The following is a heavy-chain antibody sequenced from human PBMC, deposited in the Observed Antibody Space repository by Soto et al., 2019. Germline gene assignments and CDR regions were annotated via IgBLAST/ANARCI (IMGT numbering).Heavy chain of an antibody. CDR1: GFIFSAYW. Sequence: EVQLVESGGGLVQPGGSLRLSCAASGFIFSAYWMTWVRQAPGKGLEWVANINPDGSEKYYVDSVKGRFTISRANVKNSLFLQVNNLRAEDTALYYCVRARIDVWGRGTLVTVSS. CDR2: INPDGSEK. CDR3: VRARIDV. J-gene: IGHJ2*01. V-gene: IGHV3-7*01.